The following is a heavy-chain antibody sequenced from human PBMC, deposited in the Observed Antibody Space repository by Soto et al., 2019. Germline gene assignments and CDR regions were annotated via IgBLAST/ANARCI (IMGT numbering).Heavy chain of an antibody. CDR2: ISFNGKNT. CDR1: GLTFSAYG. CDR3: ADIGGYDSVGGAY. Sequence: GSLRLSCAACGLTFSAYGMHSVRQAPGKGLEWVTFISFNGKNTDYADSVKGRFTVSRDNARKTLYLQMNSLRVEDTAVYYCADIGGYDSVGGAYWGQGALVTVSS. D-gene: IGHD3-16*01. V-gene: IGHV3-33*05. J-gene: IGHJ4*02.